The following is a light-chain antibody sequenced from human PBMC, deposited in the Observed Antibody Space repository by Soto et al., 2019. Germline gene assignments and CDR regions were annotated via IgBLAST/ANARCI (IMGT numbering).Light chain of an antibody. CDR3: GTWDSSLSAYV. V-gene: IGLV1-51*01. J-gene: IGLJ1*01. CDR2: DNN. CDR1: SSNVRNNY. Sequence: SVLTQPPSVSAAPRQKVIISCSGSSSNVRNNYVSWYQQLPGTAPNLLIYDNNKRPSGIPDRFSGYKSGTSATLGITGLQTGDEADYYCGTWDSSLSAYVFGTGTKVTVL.